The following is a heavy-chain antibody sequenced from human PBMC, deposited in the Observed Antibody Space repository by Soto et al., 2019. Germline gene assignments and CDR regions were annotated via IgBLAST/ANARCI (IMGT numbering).Heavy chain of an antibody. V-gene: IGHV1-18*04. CDR2: ISAYNGNT. CDR1: GYTFTSYG. D-gene: IGHD2-15*01. J-gene: IGHJ6*02. Sequence: ASVKVSCKASGYTFTSYGISWVRQAPGQGLEWMGWISAYNGNTNYAQKLQGRVTMTTDTSTSTAYMELRSLRSDDTAVYYCARYGGYCSGGSCYSSDYGMDVWGQGTTVTVYS. CDR3: ARYGGYCSGGSCYSSDYGMDV.